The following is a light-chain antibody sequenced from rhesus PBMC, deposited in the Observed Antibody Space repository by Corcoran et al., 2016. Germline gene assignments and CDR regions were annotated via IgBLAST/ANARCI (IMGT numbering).Light chain of an antibody. V-gene: IGKV1S14*01. Sequence: DIQMTQSPSSLSASVGDTVTITCRASQGIKNYLVWYQQKPGKAPKPLIYYASYLTSGVPSRFSGSGSWTDFTLTISSLQPEDFATYYCQQHVSSPYSFGQGTKVEIK. CDR1: QGIKNY. J-gene: IGKJ2*01. CDR3: QQHVSSPYS. CDR2: YAS.